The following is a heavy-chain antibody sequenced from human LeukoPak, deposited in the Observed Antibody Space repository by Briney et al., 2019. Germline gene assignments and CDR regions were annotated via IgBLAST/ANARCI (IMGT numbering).Heavy chain of an antibody. V-gene: IGHV3-30-3*01. CDR2: ISYDGSNK. Sequence: PGGSLRLSCAASGFTFSSYAMHWVRQAPAKGLEWVAVISYDGSNKYYADSVKGRFTISRDNSKNTLYLQMNSLRAEDTAVYYCARDGGPGSGWSDLDYWGQGTLVTVSS. CDR1: GFTFSSYA. D-gene: IGHD6-19*01. J-gene: IGHJ4*02. CDR3: ARDGGPGSGWSDLDY.